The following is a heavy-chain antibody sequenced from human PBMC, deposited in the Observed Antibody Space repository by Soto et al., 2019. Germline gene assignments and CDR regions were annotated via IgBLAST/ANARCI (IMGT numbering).Heavy chain of an antibody. CDR2: IYSTGNT. J-gene: IGHJ5*02. D-gene: IGHD3-16*01. CDR1: GDSIRSSSY. CDR3: AKGAPFYYDDRRGNWFAH. V-gene: IGHV4-38-2*02. Sequence: TLSLTCTVSGDSIRSSSYWGWIRQPPGKGLEWIGSIYSTGNTYYNPSLNSQVTISVDTSKNQFSLRLSSVIAADTAVYYCAKGAPFYYDDRRGNWFAHWGQGTLVTVSS.